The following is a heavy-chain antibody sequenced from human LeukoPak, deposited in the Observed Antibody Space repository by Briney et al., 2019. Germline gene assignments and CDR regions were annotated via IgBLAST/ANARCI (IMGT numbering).Heavy chain of an antibody. J-gene: IGHJ4*02. CDR3: ASTLRISFDY. CDR1: GGSISSYY. D-gene: IGHD3-10*01. V-gene: IGHV4-59*05. Sequence: SETLSLTCTVSGGSISSYYWSWIRQPPGKGLEWIGSIYYSGSTYYNPSLKSRVTISVDTSKNQFSLKLSSVTAADTAVYYCASTLRISFDYWGQGTLVTVSS. CDR2: IYYSGST.